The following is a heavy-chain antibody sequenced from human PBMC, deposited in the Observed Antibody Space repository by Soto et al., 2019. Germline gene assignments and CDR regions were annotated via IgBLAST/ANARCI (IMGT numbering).Heavy chain of an antibody. Sequence: QVQLVQSGAEVKKPGSSVKVSCKASGGTFGSYAITWVRRAPGQGLEWLGGIIPILNSPAYAQKFKARVVITADEITNTAYMELNSLRFDDTAVYYCAREAPYCTSATCPKFYDMVVWGQGTTVTVAS. CDR2: IIPILNSP. D-gene: IGHD2-2*01. J-gene: IGHJ6*02. CDR3: AREAPYCTSATCPKFYDMVV. V-gene: IGHV1-69*01. CDR1: GGTFGSYA.